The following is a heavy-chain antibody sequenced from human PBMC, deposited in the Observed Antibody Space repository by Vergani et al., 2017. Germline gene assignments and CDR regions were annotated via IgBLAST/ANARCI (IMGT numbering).Heavy chain of an antibody. D-gene: IGHD1-1*01. V-gene: IGHV3-48*03. CDR2: ISSSGSTI. J-gene: IGHJ6*02. CDR1: GFTFSSYE. CDR3: TTGNWNDRGYYYYYGMDV. Sequence: EVQLVESGGGLVQPGGSLRLSCAASGFTFSSYEMNWVRQAPGKGLEWVSYISSSGSTIYYADSVKGRFTISRDNAKNSLYLQMNSLRAEDTAVYYCTTGNWNDRGYYYYYGMDVWGQGTTVTVSS.